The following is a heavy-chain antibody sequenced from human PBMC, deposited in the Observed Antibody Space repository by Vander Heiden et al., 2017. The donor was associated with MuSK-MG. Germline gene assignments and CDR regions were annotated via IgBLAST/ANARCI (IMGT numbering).Heavy chain of an antibody. CDR2: IYYSGST. D-gene: IGHD3-10*02. CDR3: ARRGVRGAPFDY. J-gene: IGHJ4*02. Sequence: QLQLQESGPGLVKPSETLSLTCTVSGGSIGSRNFYWGWFRQPPGKGLEWIGSIYYSGSTYDNPSLKSRVTMSVDTSKNQFSLKLSSVTAADTAVYFCARRGVRGAPFDYWGQGTLVTVSS. V-gene: IGHV4-39*01. CDR1: GGSIGSRNFY.